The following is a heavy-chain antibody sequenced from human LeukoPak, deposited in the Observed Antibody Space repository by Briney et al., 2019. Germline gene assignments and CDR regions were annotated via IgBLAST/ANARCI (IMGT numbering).Heavy chain of an antibody. CDR3: AHTRGSGNDAFDI. CDR2: ICWDGDT. CDR1: GFSLSTSGVG. V-gene: IGHV2-5*02. D-gene: IGHD3-10*01. Sequence: SGPTLVNPTQTLTLTCTVSGFSLSTSGVGVGWIRQPPGKALEWLALICWDGDTRYSPSLKSRLTITRDTSKDQVVLTMTNIDPVDTATYYCAHTRGSGNDAFDIWGQGTMVTVSS. J-gene: IGHJ3*02.